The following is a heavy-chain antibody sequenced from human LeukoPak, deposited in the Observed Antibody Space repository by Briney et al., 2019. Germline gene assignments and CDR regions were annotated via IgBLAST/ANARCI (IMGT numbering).Heavy chain of an antibody. CDR3: ARDFGYCSSTSCQTFDY. CDR2: INANSGGT. CDR1: GYTFTSSY. D-gene: IGHD2-2*03. V-gene: IGHV1-2*02. J-gene: IGHJ4*02. Sequence: GASVKVSCKASGYTFTSSYMHWGRQALVGGLEWRESINANSGGTNDAQKFQGRVTMTRDTSISTAYMELSRLRADNTAVYYCARDFGYCSSTSCQTFDYWGQGTLVTVSS.